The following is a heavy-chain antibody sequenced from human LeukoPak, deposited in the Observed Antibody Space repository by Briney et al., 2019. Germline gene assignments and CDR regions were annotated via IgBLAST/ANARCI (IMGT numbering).Heavy chain of an antibody. Sequence: NPSETLSLTCTVSGGSISSSSYYWGWIRQPPGKGLEWIGSIYYSGSTYYNPSLKSRFTISVDTSKNQFSLKLSSVTAADTAVYYCATQSIAAVGYWGQGTLVTVSS. V-gene: IGHV4-39*01. D-gene: IGHD6-13*01. J-gene: IGHJ4*02. CDR1: GGSISSSSYY. CDR2: IYYSGST. CDR3: ATQSIAAVGY.